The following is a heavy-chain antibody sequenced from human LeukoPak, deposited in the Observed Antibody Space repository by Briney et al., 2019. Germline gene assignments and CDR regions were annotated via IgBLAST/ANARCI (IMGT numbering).Heavy chain of an antibody. CDR3: ARAGSSWYQDYFFDY. Sequence: GGYLSLYCAAYGVTFSSYAMHRVRQAPGKGLEWVGAISYDGSNEYYADSVKGRFTISRDNSTNTLYLQINSLRAEDTAVYYCARAGSSWYQDYFFDYWGQGTLVTVSS. J-gene: IGHJ4*02. V-gene: IGHV3-30*04. CDR2: ISYDGSNE. CDR1: GVTFSSYA. D-gene: IGHD6-13*01.